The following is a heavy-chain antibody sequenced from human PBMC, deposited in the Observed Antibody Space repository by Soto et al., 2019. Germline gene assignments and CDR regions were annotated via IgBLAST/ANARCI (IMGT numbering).Heavy chain of an antibody. CDR2: ITSKSTYI. V-gene: IGHV3-21*06. CDR3: ATIPTGGYNSYYFDY. Sequence: GGSLRLSCAASGFTFRDYSLNWVRQAPGKGLEWVSSITSKSTYIYYADSVKGRFTISRDNAKSSLYLQMDSLRADDTAVYFCATIPTGGYNSYYFDYWGLGTLVTVSS. CDR1: GFTFRDYS. D-gene: IGHD1-1*01. J-gene: IGHJ4*02.